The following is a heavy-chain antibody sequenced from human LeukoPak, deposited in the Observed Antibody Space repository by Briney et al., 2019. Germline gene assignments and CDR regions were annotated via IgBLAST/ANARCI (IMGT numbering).Heavy chain of an antibody. J-gene: IGHJ3*02. V-gene: IGHV4-4*07. D-gene: IGHD6-13*01. CDR1: GGSISSYF. Sequence: PETLSLTCTVSGGSISSYFWSWIRQPAGKGREWIGRIYTSVSTSYNPTLKSRVTMSVDTSKNQFSLKLSSVTAADMAVYYCARYSSSLYVAFYMWSQGTMVTVSS. CDR2: IYTSVST. CDR3: ARYSSSLYVAFYM.